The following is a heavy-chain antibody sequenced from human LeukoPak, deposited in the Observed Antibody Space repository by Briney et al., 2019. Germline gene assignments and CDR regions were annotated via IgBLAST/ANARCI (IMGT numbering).Heavy chain of an antibody. CDR3: AKDLRGYSSGWPADC. CDR1: GSTFSNYG. Sequence: GSLRLSCAASGSTFSNYGMYWVRQAPGKGLEWVAIISYDGNDKYYADSVKGRFSISRDNSRNTLYLQMSSLKPEDTAVYYCAKDLRGYSSGWPADCWGQGTLVTVSS. D-gene: IGHD6-19*01. V-gene: IGHV3-30*18. CDR2: ISYDGNDK. J-gene: IGHJ4*02.